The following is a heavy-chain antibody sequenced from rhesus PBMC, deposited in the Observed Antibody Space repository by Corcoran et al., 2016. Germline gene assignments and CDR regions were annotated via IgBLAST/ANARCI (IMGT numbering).Heavy chain of an antibody. D-gene: IGHD6-31*01. CDR3: ARGPGGWGLDV. CDR1: GASTRSNY. V-gene: IGHV4S2*01. J-gene: IGHJ5-2*02. Sequence: QVQLQESGPGLVKPSETLPITCAVSGASTRSNYWNWTRQDTGKRLEWIVPIYGNSASTDNHPSHKSRVTISIVTSKNQFSLKLYSVTAADTAVYYCARGPGGWGLDVWGRVVLVTVSS. CDR2: IYGNSAST.